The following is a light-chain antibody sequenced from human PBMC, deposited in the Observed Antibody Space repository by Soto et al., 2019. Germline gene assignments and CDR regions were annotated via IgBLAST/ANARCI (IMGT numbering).Light chain of an antibody. CDR2: GAS. Sequence: EIVMTQSPATLSVSPGERATLSCRASQSVSSNLAWYQQKPGQAPRLLIYGASTRVTGIPARFSGSGSGTEFTLTISSLQSEDFAVYYCQQYNNWPPEKTFGQGTKVDIK. J-gene: IGKJ1*01. CDR3: QQYNNWPPEKT. V-gene: IGKV3-15*01. CDR1: QSVSSN.